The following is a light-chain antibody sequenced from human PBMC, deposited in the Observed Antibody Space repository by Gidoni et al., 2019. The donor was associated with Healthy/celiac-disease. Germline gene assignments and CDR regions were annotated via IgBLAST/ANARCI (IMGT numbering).Light chain of an antibody. CDR2: AAS. J-gene: IGKJ1*01. Sequence: DIQMTQTPSSLSASVGDRVTSTCRASQSISSYINWYQQKPGKAPKLLNYAASSLQSRVPSRFSGSGSGTDFTLTISSLQPEDFATYYYQQSYSTPRTFGLGTKVKIK. CDR3: QQSYSTPRT. V-gene: IGKV1-39*01. CDR1: QSISSY.